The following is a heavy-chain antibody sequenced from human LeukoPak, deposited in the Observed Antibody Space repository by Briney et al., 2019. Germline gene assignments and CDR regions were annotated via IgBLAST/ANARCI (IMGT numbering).Heavy chain of an antibody. CDR1: GGPISSSY. CDR2: IYYSGST. CDR3: ARDFLHFWRGKVFDY. J-gene: IGHJ4*02. V-gene: IGHV4-59*12. D-gene: IGHD3-3*02. Sequence: SETLSLTCTVSGGPISSSYWSWIRQPPGKGLEWIGFIYYSGSTNYNPSLKSRVTVSVDTSKNQFSLKLTSVTAADTAVYYCARDFLHFWRGKVFDYWGQGTLVTVSS.